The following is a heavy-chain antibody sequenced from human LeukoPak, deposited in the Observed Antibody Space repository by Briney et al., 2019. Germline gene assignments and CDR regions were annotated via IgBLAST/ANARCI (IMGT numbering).Heavy chain of an antibody. J-gene: IGHJ4*02. CDR3: AGDWGELLGGYFDY. CDR1: GFTFSSYS. Sequence: GGSLRLSCAASGFTFSSYSMNWVRQAPGKGLEWVSSISSSSSHIYYADSVKGRFTISRDNAKNSLYLQMNSLRAEDTAVYYCAGDWGELLGGYFDYWGQGTLVTVSS. D-gene: IGHD1-26*01. CDR2: ISSSSSHI. V-gene: IGHV3-21*01.